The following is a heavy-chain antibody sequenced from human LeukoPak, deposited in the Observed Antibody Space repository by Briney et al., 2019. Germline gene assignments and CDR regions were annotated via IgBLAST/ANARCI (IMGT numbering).Heavy chain of an antibody. CDR1: GFTFDDYA. D-gene: IGHD2-2*01. CDR3: AKDYCSSTSCYLGD. Sequence: GGSLRLSCAASGFTFDDYAMHWVRQAPGKGLEWVSGISWNSGSIGYADSVKGRFTISRDNAKNSLYLQMNSLRAEDMALYYCAKDYCSSTSCYLGDWGQGTLVTVSS. J-gene: IGHJ4*02. V-gene: IGHV3-9*03. CDR2: ISWNSGSI.